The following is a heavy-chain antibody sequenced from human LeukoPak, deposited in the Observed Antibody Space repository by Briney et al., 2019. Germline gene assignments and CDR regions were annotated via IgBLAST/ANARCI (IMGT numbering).Heavy chain of an antibody. CDR2: ISPVSGGT. CDR1: GYTFTGYY. D-gene: IGHD2-2*01. Sequence: GASVKVSCKASGYTFTGYYMHWVRQAPGQGLEWMGWISPVSGGTNYALKFQGRFTMTTDTSISTVYMELTSLRSDDTAVYYCARDSDCTSTSCPFGYWGQGTLVTVSS. CDR3: ARDSDCTSTSCPFGY. J-gene: IGHJ4*02. V-gene: IGHV1-2*02.